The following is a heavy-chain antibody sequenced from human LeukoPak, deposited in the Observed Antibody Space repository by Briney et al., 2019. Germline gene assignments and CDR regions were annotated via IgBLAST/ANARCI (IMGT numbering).Heavy chain of an antibody. V-gene: IGHV4-34*01. D-gene: IGHD5-18*01. CDR2: INHSGST. CDR3: ARVGYSYGSDY. CDR1: GGSINTYY. Sequence: SPSKTLSLTCTVSGGSINTYYWSWIRQPPGKGLEWIGEINHSGSTNYNPSLKSRVTISVDTSKNQFSLKLSSVTAADTAVYYCARVGYSYGSDYWGQGTLVTVSS. J-gene: IGHJ4*02.